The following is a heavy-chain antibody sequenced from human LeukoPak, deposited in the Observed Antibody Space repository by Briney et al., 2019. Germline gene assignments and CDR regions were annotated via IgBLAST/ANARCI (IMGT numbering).Heavy chain of an antibody. V-gene: IGHV3-7*01. CDR3: AREGREAAGFDY. CDR2: IKQHGSEK. Sequence: GGSLRLPCAASGFTFSSYWMSWVRQAPGKGLEWVANIKQHGSEKHYVDSVKGRFSISRDDAKNSLYLQMNSLRAEDTAIYYCAREGREAAGFDYWGQGTLVTVSS. CDR1: GFTFSSYW. J-gene: IGHJ4*02. D-gene: IGHD6-13*01.